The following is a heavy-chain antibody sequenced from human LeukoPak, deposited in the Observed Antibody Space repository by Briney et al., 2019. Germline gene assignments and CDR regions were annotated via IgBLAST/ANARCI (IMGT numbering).Heavy chain of an antibody. CDR2: ISSSSSYI. J-gene: IGHJ4*02. D-gene: IGHD3-3*01. Sequence: GGSLRLSCAASGFTFSSYSMNWVRQAPGKGLEWVSSISSSSSYIYYADSVKGRFTISRDNAKNSLYLQMNSLRAEDTAAYYCARVEHYDFWSGYYGYWGQGTLVTVSS. V-gene: IGHV3-21*01. CDR3: ARVEHYDFWSGYYGY. CDR1: GFTFSSYS.